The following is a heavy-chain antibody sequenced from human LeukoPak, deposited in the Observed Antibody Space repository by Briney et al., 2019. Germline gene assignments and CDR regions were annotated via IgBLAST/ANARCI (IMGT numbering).Heavy chain of an antibody. CDR1: GGTFSSYA. CDR3: AREGIVTTYSNCLDY. D-gene: IGHD4-11*01. V-gene: IGHV1-69*06. J-gene: IGHJ4*02. Sequence: SVKVSYKASGGTFSSYAISWVRQAPGQGLEWMGGIIPIFGTANYAQKFQGRVTITADKSTSTAYMELSSLRSEDTAVYYCAREGIVTTYSNCLDYWGQGTLVTVSS. CDR2: IIPIFGTA.